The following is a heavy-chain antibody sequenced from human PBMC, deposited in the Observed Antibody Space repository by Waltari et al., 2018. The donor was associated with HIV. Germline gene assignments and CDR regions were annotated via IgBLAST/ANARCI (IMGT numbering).Heavy chain of an antibody. CDR2: MYYSGSS. CDR1: GGSISSNNYF. CDR3: ARHSRALGWSNHFYCGLDV. J-gene: IGHJ6*02. Sequence: QPKLQKSGPGLVKPSETVSLTCTVSGGSISSNNYFWAWIRQGPGRGLEWVATMYYSGSSYYNPSFKSRVAISIETAKNPFSLELRSVTAAYTAVYYCARHSRALGWSNHFYCGLDVWGQGTTVAVSS. V-gene: IGHV4-39*01. D-gene: IGHD3-16*01.